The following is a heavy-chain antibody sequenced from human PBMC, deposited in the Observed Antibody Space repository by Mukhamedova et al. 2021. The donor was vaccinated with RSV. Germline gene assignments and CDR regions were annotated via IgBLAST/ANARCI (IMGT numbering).Heavy chain of an antibody. CDR3: RRDVDRDTSCYAY. J-gene: IGHJ4*02. V-gene: IGHV3-21*01. Sequence: YYADSMKGRFTISRDNDKNSVYLQMDSLRDEDTAVYYCRRDVDRDTSCYAYWGQGTLVTVSS. D-gene: IGHD2-2*01.